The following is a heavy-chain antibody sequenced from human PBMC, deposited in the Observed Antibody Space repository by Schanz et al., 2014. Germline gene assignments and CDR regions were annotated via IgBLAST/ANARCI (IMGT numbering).Heavy chain of an antibody. V-gene: IGHV3-30*04. CDR1: GFSFSTYA. Sequence: QVQLVESEGGVVQPGRSLRLSCAASGFSFSTYAMHWVRQAPGKGLEWVAVILYDGSKTYYADSVKGRFTISRDNSKNTLSLQMNSLRAEDTAVYYCAREEGYGYGPGAFDIWGQGTMVTVSS. J-gene: IGHJ3*02. D-gene: IGHD5-18*01. CDR2: ILYDGSKT. CDR3: AREEGYGYGPGAFDI.